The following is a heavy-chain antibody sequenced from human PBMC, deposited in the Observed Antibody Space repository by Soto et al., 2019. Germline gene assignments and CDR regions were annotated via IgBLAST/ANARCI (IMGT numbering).Heavy chain of an antibody. CDR2: IKQDGSEK. V-gene: IGHV3-7*01. CDR3: AKLVGDSPAWWY. Sequence: EVQLVESGGGLVQPGGSLRLSCAASGFTFSSYWMSWVRQAPGKGLEWVANIKQDGSEKNYVDSVKGRFTISRDNAKKSLCLQMNSLRTEDTAVYYCAKLVGDSPAWWYWGQGTLATVSS. CDR1: GFTFSSYW. J-gene: IGHJ4*02. D-gene: IGHD1-26*01.